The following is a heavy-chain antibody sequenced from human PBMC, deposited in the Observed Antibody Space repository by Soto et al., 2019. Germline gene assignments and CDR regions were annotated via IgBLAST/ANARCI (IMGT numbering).Heavy chain of an antibody. CDR2: IQSGGPT. Sequence: PGGSLRLSCAASGFTVCSKYMSWVRKAPGKGLEWVSLIQSGGPTYYADSVKGRFTISRDTSENTLHLQMDSLRAEDTAVYYCARDDVLCDGGRCYGVPLDVWSKGTTVTVSS. CDR1: GFTVCSKY. CDR3: ARDDVLCDGGRCYGVPLDV. D-gene: IGHD2-15*01. J-gene: IGHJ6*04. V-gene: IGHV3-66*01.